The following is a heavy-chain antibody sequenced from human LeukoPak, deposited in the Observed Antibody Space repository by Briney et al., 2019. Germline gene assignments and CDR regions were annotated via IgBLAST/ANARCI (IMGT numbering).Heavy chain of an antibody. D-gene: IGHD2-15*01. CDR1: GFTFSSYS. V-gene: IGHV3-23*01. Sequence: GGSLRLSCAASGFTFSSYSMNWVRQAPGKGLEWVSAISGSGGSTYYADSVKGRFTISRDNSKNTLYLQMNSLRAEDTAVYYCAKDLFKGGPNWFDPWGQGTLVTVSS. CDR2: ISGSGGST. CDR3: AKDLFKGGPNWFDP. J-gene: IGHJ5*02.